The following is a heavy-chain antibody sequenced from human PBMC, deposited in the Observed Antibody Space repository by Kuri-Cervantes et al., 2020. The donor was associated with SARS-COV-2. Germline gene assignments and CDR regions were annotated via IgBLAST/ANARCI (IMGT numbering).Heavy chain of an antibody. Sequence: GESLKISCAASGFTFGSYAMSWVRQAPGKGLEWVSVIYSGGSSTYYADSVKGRFTISRDNSKNTLYLQMNSLRAEDTAVYYCAKFAKVLLWFGDHYYFDYWGQGTLVTVSS. CDR2: IYSGGSST. CDR3: AKFAKVLLWFGDHYYFDY. J-gene: IGHJ4*02. V-gene: IGHV3-23*03. D-gene: IGHD3-10*01. CDR1: GFTFGSYA.